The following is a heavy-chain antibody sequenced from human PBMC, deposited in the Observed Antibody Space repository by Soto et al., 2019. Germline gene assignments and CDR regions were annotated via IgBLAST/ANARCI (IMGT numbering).Heavy chain of an antibody. J-gene: IGHJ4*02. CDR3: ARSPLWVTRVYYFDY. CDR2: IYYSGST. D-gene: IGHD4-17*01. Sequence: SETLSLTCTVSGGSISSYYWSWIRQPPGKGLEWIGYIYYSGSTNYNPSLKSRVTISVDTSKNQFSLKLSSVTAADTAVYYCARSPLWVTRVYYFDYWGQGTLVTVSS. V-gene: IGHV4-59*01. CDR1: GGSISSYY.